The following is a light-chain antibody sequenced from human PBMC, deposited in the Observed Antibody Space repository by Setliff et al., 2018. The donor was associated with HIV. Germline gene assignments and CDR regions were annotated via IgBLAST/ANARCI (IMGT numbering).Light chain of an antibody. CDR2: DVT. J-gene: IGLJ3*02. CDR1: TSDVGGFTY. CDR3: SSYTTNTDV. Sequence: ALTQPASVSGSPGQSITISCTAATSDVGGFTYVSWYQQHPGKAPKLMIYDVTHRPSGVSNRFSGSKSGNTASLTISGLQAEDEADYYCSSYTTNTDVFGGGTK. V-gene: IGLV2-14*03.